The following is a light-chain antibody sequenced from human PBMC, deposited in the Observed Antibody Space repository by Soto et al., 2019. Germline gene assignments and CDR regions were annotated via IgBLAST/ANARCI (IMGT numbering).Light chain of an antibody. CDR1: QSLLYSNGYNY. CDR2: LGS. J-gene: IGKJ1*01. Sequence: DIVMTQSPLSLPVTPGEPASISCRSSQSLLYSNGYNYLDWYLQKPGQSPQLLIYLGSNRASGVPDRFSGSGSGTDFTLKISRVEAEDVGVYYCMQALQIPWTFGQGTKVDIK. V-gene: IGKV2-28*01. CDR3: MQALQIPWT.